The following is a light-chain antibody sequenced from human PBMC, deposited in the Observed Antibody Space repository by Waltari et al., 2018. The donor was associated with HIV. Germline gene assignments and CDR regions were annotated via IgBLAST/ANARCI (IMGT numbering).Light chain of an antibody. Sequence: QSALTQPASVSGSPGQSITISCSGASSDIADYNYVPWYQQHRGNAPKLMIFEVNKRPSGVSNRFSASKSGYTASLTISGLQAEDEADYYCSSYTSGSTIFGGGTKLTVL. CDR1: SSDIADYNY. J-gene: IGLJ2*01. CDR3: SSYTSGSTI. V-gene: IGLV2-14*01. CDR2: EVN.